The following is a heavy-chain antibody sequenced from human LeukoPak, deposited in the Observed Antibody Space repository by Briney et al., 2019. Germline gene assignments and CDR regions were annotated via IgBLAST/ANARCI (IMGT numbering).Heavy chain of an antibody. CDR3: AKDGQRGYYYDSSGYYSWFDP. CDR1: EFTFSSYG. D-gene: IGHD3-22*01. V-gene: IGHV3-30*02. J-gene: IGHJ5*02. Sequence: SGGSLRLSCAATEFTFSSYGMHWVRQAPGKGLEWVAFIRYDGSNKYYADSVKGRFTISRDSSKNTLYLQMNSLRAEDTAVYYCAKDGQRGYYYDSSGYYSWFDPWGQGTLVTVSS. CDR2: IRYDGSNK.